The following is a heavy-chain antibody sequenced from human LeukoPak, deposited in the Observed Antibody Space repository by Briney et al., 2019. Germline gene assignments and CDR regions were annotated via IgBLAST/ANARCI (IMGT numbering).Heavy chain of an antibody. CDR2: IYHSGRS. CDR1: GDSISNGVKY. D-gene: IGHD6-19*01. J-gene: IGHJ3*02. Sequence: SETLSLTCTVSGDSISNGVKYWSWIRQHPGRGLEWIGYIYHSGRSYYNPSLKSRITMSVDTSKNQFSLNLSSVTAADTAVYYCARVPSSGWYGAFDIWGQGTVVTVSS. CDR3: ARVPSSGWYGAFDI. V-gene: IGHV4-31*03.